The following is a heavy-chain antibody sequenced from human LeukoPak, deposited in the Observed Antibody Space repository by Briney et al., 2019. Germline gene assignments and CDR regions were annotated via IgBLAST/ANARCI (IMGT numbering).Heavy chain of an antibody. V-gene: IGHV4-4*07. CDR3: AREDSGSYYNYYYFYMDV. Sequence: SETLSLTCSVSGGSFSNYFWSWVRQPAVKGLEWIGRIYPSGNTNYNPSLKSRVTLSVDTSKTHFYLSLSSVTAADTAVYYCAREDSGSYYNYYYFYMDVWGKGTTVTISS. CDR2: IYPSGNT. D-gene: IGHD3-10*01. J-gene: IGHJ6*03. CDR1: GGSFSNYF.